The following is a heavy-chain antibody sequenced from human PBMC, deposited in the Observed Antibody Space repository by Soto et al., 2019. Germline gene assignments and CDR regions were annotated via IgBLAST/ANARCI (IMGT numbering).Heavy chain of an antibody. D-gene: IGHD3-10*01. J-gene: IGHJ5*02. V-gene: IGHV4-34*01. Sequence: SETLSLTCAVYGGSFSGYYWSGIRQPPGKGLEWIGEINHSGSTNYNPSLKSRVTIAVYTAKNQFSLKLSSVTAADTAVYYWARGGRFTYYYGSGSPRWFDPWGQGTLVT. CDR1: GGSFSGYY. CDR2: INHSGST. CDR3: ARGGRFTYYYGSGSPRWFDP.